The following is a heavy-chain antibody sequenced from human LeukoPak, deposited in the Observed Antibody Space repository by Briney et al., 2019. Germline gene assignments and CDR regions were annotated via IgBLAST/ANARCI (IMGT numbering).Heavy chain of an antibody. CDR3: ARDQTPYY. CDR1: GFTFSNYE. Sequence: AGGSLRLSCAASGFTFSNYEMNWVRQAPGKGLEWVSYISDSGTTIYYGDSVKGRFTISRDNAKKSLYLQMDSLRAEDTAVYYCARDQTPYYWGQGTLVTVSS. J-gene: IGHJ4*02. V-gene: IGHV3-48*03. CDR2: ISDSGTTI.